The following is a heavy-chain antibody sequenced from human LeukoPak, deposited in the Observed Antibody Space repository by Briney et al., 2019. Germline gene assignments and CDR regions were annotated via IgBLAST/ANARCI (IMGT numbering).Heavy chain of an antibody. CDR3: ASNSGSYGFDP. Sequence: GGSLRLSCAASGFTFSSYEMNWVRQAPGKGLEWVSYISSSGSIIYYADSVKGRFTISRDNAKNSLYLQMNSLRAEDTAVYYCASNSGSYGFDPWGQGTLVTVSS. D-gene: IGHD1-26*01. J-gene: IGHJ5*02. V-gene: IGHV3-48*03. CDR2: ISSSGSII. CDR1: GFTFSSYE.